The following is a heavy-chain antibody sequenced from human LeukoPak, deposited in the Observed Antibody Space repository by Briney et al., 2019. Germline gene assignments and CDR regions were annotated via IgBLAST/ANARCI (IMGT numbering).Heavy chain of an antibody. CDR1: GYTFTSYG. V-gene: IGHV1-18*01. Sequence: ASVKVSCKASGYTFTSYGISWVRQAPGQGLEWTGWISAYNGNTNYAQKLQGRVTMTTDTSTSAAYMELRSLRSDDTAVYYCARDPTVGWFDPWGQGTLVTVSS. CDR3: ARDPTVGWFDP. D-gene: IGHD1-26*01. J-gene: IGHJ5*02. CDR2: ISAYNGNT.